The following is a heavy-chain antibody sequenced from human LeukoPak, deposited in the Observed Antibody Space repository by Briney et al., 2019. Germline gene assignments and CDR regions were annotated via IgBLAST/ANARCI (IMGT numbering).Heavy chain of an antibody. J-gene: IGHJ3*02. CDR3: AKDLGDGSGPVDAFDI. CDR2: ISYDGSNK. CDR1: GFTFSSYG. D-gene: IGHD3-10*01. Sequence: PGGSLRLSCAASGFTFSSYGMHWVRQAPGKGLEWVAVISYDGSNKYYADSVKGRFTISRDNSKNTLYLQMNSLRAEDTAVYYCAKDLGDGSGPVDAFDIWGQGTMVTVSS. V-gene: IGHV3-30*18.